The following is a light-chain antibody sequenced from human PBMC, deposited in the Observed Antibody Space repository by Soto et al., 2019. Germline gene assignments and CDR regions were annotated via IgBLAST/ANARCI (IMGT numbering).Light chain of an antibody. CDR2: LNSDGSH. V-gene: IGLV4-69*01. J-gene: IGLJ2*01. CDR3: QTWGSGIRVV. CDR1: SGHSSYA. Sequence: QSVLTQSPSASASLGASVKLTCTLSSGHSSYAIAWHQQQPEKGPRYLMKLNSDGSHSKGDGIPDRFSGSSSGAERYLTISRLQSEDEADYSCQTWGSGIRVVFGGGTKLTVL.